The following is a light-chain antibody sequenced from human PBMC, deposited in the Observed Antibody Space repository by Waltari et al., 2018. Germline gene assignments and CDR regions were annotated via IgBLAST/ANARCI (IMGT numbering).Light chain of an antibody. CDR1: QTVCTY. CDR3: LQRSLWPWT. CDR2: DAS. Sequence: IVLTQSPATLSLSPGERATLSCRASQTVCTYLAWFQQKPGQAPSLLIYDASNRAPGIPARFSGSGSGTDFSLTISSLEPEDFAVYYCLQRSLWPWTFGQGTKVAVK. J-gene: IGKJ1*01. V-gene: IGKV3-11*01.